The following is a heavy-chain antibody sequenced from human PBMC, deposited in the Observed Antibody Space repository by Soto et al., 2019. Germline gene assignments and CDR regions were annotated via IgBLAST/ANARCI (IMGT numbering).Heavy chain of an antibody. D-gene: IGHD3-16*02. V-gene: IGHV4-59*12. J-gene: IGHJ3*02. CDR2: IYYSGST. Sequence: XETLSLTCTVSGGSISSYYWSWIRQPPGKGLEWIGYIYYSGSTNYNPSLKSQVTISVDTSKNQFSLKLSSVTAADTAVYYCARGKRYYDYIWGSYRSDAFDISGQGTMVTVSS. CDR1: GGSISSYY. CDR3: ARGKRYYDYIWGSYRSDAFDI.